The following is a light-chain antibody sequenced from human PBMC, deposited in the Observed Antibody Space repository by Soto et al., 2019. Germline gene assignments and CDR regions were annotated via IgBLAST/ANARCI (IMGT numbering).Light chain of an antibody. CDR2: SNT. J-gene: IGLJ2*01. CDR3: QSYDRSLSGVI. Sequence: QSVLTQPPSVSGTLGQRVTISCTGSSSNIGAGYDVQWYQQLPGTAPKLLIHSNTNRPSGVPDRFSASKSGTSASLTITGLQAEDEADYHCQSYDRSLSGVIFGGGTQLTVL. CDR1: SSNIGAGYD. V-gene: IGLV1-40*01.